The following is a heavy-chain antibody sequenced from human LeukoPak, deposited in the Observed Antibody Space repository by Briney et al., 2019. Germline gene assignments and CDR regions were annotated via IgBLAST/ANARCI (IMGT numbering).Heavy chain of an antibody. V-gene: IGHV3-23*01. D-gene: IGHD1-14*01. Sequence: GGSLRLSCAASGFTFSNYAMSWVRQAPGKGLEWVSTITSISNTYYPDSVKGRFTISRDNSRDTLYLQMNTLRAEDTAIYYCAHRTAFDSWGQGTLVTVSS. J-gene: IGHJ4*02. CDR2: ITSISNT. CDR1: GFTFSNYA. CDR3: AHRTAFDS.